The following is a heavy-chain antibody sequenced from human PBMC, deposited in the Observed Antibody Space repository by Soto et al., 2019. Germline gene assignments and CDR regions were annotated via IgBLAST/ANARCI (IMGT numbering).Heavy chain of an antibody. V-gene: IGHV3-13*01. CDR1: GFTISSHD. J-gene: IGHJ2*01. D-gene: IGHD7-27*01. Sequence: EVQLVDSGGGLVQPGGSLRLSCAASGFTISSHDMHWVRQATGKGLEWVSAIDTAGGTSYADSVKGRFTISRDNAKNSLYLQMNSRRVEDTAVYYCAREPPVPGVWHSDLWAVAPWSLSPQ. CDR3: AREPPVPGVWHSDL. CDR2: IDTAGGT.